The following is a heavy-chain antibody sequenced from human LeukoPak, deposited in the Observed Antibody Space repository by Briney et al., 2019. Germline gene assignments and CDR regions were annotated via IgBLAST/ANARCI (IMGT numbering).Heavy chain of an antibody. D-gene: IGHD6-13*01. CDR1: VVTFSNAW. Sequence: GGSLRLSCAASVVTFSNAWMSWVRQAPGKGLEWVGRIKSKIDGGTTDYAAPVKGRFTISRDDSKDTLYLRMDSLKTEDTAVDYCSSLRGSSSQYFQHWGQGTLVTVSS. J-gene: IGHJ1*01. V-gene: IGHV3-15*01. CDR3: SSLRGSSSQYFQH. CDR2: IKSKIDGGTT.